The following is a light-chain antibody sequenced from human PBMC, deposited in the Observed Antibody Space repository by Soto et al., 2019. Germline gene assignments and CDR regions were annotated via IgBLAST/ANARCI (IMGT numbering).Light chain of an antibody. CDR2: GNS. CDR3: QSYDSSLSGPVV. Sequence: QSVLTQPPSVSGAPGQRVTISCTGSSSIIGAGYDVHWYQQLPGTAPKLLIYGNSNRPSGVPDRFSGSKSGTSASLAITGLQAEDEAHYYCQSYDSSLSGPVVFGGGTKLTVL. V-gene: IGLV1-40*01. CDR1: SSIIGAGYD. J-gene: IGLJ2*01.